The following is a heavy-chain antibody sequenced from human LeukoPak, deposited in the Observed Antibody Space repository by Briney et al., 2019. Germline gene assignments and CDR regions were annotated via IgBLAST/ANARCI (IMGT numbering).Heavy chain of an antibody. CDR2: IYSGGST. D-gene: IGHD1-26*01. Sequence: GGSLRLSCAASGFTVSSNYMSWVRQAPGKGLEWVSVIYSGGSTYYADSVKGRFTISRDNSKNTLYLQMNSLRAEDTAVYYCARDTKVGADYYYGMDVWGRGTTVTVSS. J-gene: IGHJ6*02. V-gene: IGHV3-66*01. CDR3: ARDTKVGADYYYGMDV. CDR1: GFTVSSNY.